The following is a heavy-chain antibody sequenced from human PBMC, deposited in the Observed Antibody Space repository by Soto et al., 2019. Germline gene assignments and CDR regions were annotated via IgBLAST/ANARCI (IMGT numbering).Heavy chain of an antibody. Sequence: QVQLVQSGAEVKKPGSSVKVSCKASGGTFSSYAISWVRQAPGQGLEWMGGIIPIFGTANYAQKFQGRVTITADESTSTAYMELSSLRSEDTAVYYCARTFRAATIPHYYGMDVWGQGTTVTVSS. V-gene: IGHV1-69*12. CDR2: IIPIFGTA. CDR3: ARTFRAATIPHYYGMDV. D-gene: IGHD6-25*01. J-gene: IGHJ6*02. CDR1: GGTFSSYA.